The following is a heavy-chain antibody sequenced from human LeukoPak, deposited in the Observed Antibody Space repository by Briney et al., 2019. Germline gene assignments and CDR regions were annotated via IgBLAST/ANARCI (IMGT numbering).Heavy chain of an antibody. D-gene: IGHD3-22*01. CDR2: IIPIFGTA. Sequence: EASVKVSCKASGGTFSSYAISWVRQAPGQGLEWMGGIIPIFGTANYAQKFQGRVTITADESTSTAYMELSSLRSEDTAVYYCARPSINYYDSSGLDYWGQGTLVTVSS. V-gene: IGHV1-69*13. CDR1: GGTFSSYA. J-gene: IGHJ4*02. CDR3: ARPSINYYDSSGLDY.